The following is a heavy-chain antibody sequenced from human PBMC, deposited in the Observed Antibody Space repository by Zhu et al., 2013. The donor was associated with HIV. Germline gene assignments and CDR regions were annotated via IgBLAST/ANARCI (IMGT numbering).Heavy chain of an antibody. D-gene: IGHD3-10*01. J-gene: IGHJ3*02. CDR3: ARDLGLRGVLKNAFDI. V-gene: IGHV1-2*02. CDR1: GDTLRDSD. CDR2: IKSDSGGS. Sequence: QVQLVQSGAEVEEPGATLRVSCRASGDTLRDSDVHWVRQAPGQGLEWVGWIKSDSGGSHFSKTFQDRVALTRDTSMTTVYMRLSGLRSDDTAVYYCARDLGLRGVLKNAFDIWGQRDAGHRFF.